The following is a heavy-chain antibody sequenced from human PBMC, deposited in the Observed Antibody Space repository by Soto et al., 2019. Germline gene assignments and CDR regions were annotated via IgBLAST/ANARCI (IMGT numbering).Heavy chain of an antibody. CDR3: XXXXXXXSASSQY. J-gene: IGHJ1*01. Sequence: EVQLVESGGGLVKPGGSLRLSCVAAGLTFNNAWMNWVRQAPGKGLEWVGRILSKSAGGTTDYAAPVKGRFTISRDDSXXXXXXXXXXXXXXXXXXXXXXXXXXXXSASSQYWGQGTLVTVSS. D-gene: IGHD3-3*01. CDR2: ILSKSAGGTT. CDR1: GLTFNNAW. V-gene: IGHV3-15*01.